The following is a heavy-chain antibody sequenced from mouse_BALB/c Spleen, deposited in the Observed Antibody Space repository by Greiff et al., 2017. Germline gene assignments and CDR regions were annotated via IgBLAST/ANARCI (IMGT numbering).Heavy chain of an antibody. V-gene: IGHV14-3*02. Sequence: VQLKQSGAELVKPGASVKLSCTASGFNIKDTYMHWVKQRPEQGLEWIGRIDPANGNTKYDPKFQGKATITADTSSNTAYLQLSSLTSEDTAVYYCARSKDRDAMDYWGQGTSVTVSS. CDR2: IDPANGNT. J-gene: IGHJ4*01. CDR3: ARSKDRDAMDY. CDR1: GFNIKDTY.